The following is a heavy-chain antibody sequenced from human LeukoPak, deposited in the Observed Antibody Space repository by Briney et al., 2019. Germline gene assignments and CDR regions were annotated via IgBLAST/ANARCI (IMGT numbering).Heavy chain of an antibody. J-gene: IGHJ4*02. CDR2: ISSSGSTI. D-gene: IGHD3-22*01. CDR3: ARDLGTTIGRGYFDY. Sequence: GGSLRLSCAASGFTFSDYYMSWIRRAPGKGLEWVSYISSSGSTIFYADSVKGRFTISRDNAKNSLYLQMNSLRAEDTAVYYCARDLGTTIGRGYFDYWGQGTLVTVSS. CDR1: GFTFSDYY. V-gene: IGHV3-11*01.